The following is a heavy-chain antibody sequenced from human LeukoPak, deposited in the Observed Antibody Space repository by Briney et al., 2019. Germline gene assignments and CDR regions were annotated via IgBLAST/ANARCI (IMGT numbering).Heavy chain of an antibody. J-gene: IGHJ4*02. CDR2: IYYSGST. CDR1: GGSISSGGYY. CDR3: ARGLLTRGGLDY. D-gene: IGHD3-10*01. V-gene: IGHV4-61*08. Sequence: SQTLSLTCTVSGGSISSGGYYWSWIRQHPGKGLEWTGYIYYSGSTNYNPSLKSRVTISVDTSKNQFSLKLSSVTAADTAVYYCARGLLTRGGLDYWGQGTLVTVSS.